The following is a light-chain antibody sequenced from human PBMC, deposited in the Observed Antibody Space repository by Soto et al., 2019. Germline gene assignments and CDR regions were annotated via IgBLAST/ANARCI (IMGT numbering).Light chain of an antibody. CDR2: YSS. J-gene: IGKJ3*01. V-gene: IGKV3-15*01. Sequence: VMTQSPATLSVSPGERATLSCKASLTVSTNLAWYQQKPGQPPRLLIYYSSTRATGIPPRFSGSGSGKEFTLTISSLQSEDSAVYYCQQYNNWPPGATFGPGTKVQIK. CDR1: LTVSTN. CDR3: QQYNNWPPGAT.